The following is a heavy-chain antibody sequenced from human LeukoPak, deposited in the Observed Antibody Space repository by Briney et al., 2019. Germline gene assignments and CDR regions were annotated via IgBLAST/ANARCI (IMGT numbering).Heavy chain of an antibody. D-gene: IGHD6-13*01. CDR3: ARSIPYGTTWYGRSDY. V-gene: IGHV3-7*03. CDR1: GFPFSSYS. Sequence: PGGSLRLSCAASGFPFSSYSMTWVRQAPGKGLEWVANIKPDGTTKFYVDSVKGRFTISRDNALNSLYLQMNSLRAEHTAIYYCARSIPYGTTWYGRSDYWGQGTLVTVSS. CDR2: IKPDGTTK. J-gene: IGHJ4*02.